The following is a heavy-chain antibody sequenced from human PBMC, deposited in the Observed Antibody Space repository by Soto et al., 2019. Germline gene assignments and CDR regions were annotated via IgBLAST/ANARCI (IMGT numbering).Heavy chain of an antibody. V-gene: IGHV3-30-3*01. CDR3: ARENSRIAPRLFQH. CDR1: GFSFSDYA. D-gene: IGHD6-6*01. J-gene: IGHJ1*01. Sequence: QVHLVESGGGAVQPGKSLRVSCVASGFSFSDYAMHWARQAPGKGLEWVALISPDGTNEYYAESAKGRFTIARDNSKNTVYLQMSSLRPEDAALYFCARENSRIAPRLFQHWGHGTMVTVSS. CDR2: ISPDGTNE.